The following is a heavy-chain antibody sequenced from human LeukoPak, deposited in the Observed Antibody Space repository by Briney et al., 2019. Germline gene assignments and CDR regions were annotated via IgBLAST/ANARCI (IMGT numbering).Heavy chain of an antibody. CDR3: ARHRNWFDP. CDR2: INHSGST. J-gene: IGHJ5*02. Sequence: SETLSLTCTVSGGSISSYYWSWIRQPPGKGLEWIGEINHSGSTNYNPSLKSRVTISVDTSKNQFSLKLSSVTAADTAVYYCARHRNWFDPWGQGTLVTVSS. V-gene: IGHV4-34*01. CDR1: GGSISSYY.